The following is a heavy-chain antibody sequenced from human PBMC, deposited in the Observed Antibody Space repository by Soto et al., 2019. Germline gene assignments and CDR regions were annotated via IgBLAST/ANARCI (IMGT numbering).Heavy chain of an antibody. CDR2: IYPGDSDT. V-gene: IGHV5-51*01. CDR1: GYSFTSYW. Sequence: RGGSLKISCKGSGYSFTSYWIGWVRQMPGKGLEWMGIIYPGDSDTRYSPSFQGQVTISADKSISTAYLQWSSLKASDTAMYYCARHCSSTSCPLGMDVWGQGTTVTVSS. CDR3: ARHCSSTSCPLGMDV. J-gene: IGHJ6*02. D-gene: IGHD2-2*01.